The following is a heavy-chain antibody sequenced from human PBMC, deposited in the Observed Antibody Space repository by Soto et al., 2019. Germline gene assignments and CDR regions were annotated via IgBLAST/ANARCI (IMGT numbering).Heavy chain of an antibody. V-gene: IGHV4-59*01. Sequence: QVQLQESGPGLVKPSETLSLTCTVSGGSISNYYWSWIRQPPGKGLEWLGYIYYSGSTNYNPSLKRRVTISVDTSKNQFSLKLSSVTAADTAVYYCARDKVDIAVSGTHYYYGMDVWGQGTTVTVSS. CDR3: ARDKVDIAVSGTHYYYGMDV. J-gene: IGHJ6*02. CDR1: GGSISNYY. D-gene: IGHD6-19*01. CDR2: IYYSGST.